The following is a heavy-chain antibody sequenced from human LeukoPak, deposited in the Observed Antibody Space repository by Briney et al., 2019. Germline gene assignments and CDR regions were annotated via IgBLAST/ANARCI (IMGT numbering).Heavy chain of an antibody. J-gene: IGHJ4*02. V-gene: IGHV3-23*01. Sequence: GGSLRLSCAASGFTFSIYAMSWVRQAPGKGLEWVSTISGSGGSTYYADSVKGRFTISRDNSKNTLFLQMNSLRAEDTAVYYCAKDKYSGYVYARVFDYWGQGALVTVP. CDR1: GFTFSIYA. D-gene: IGHD5-12*01. CDR3: AKDKYSGYVYARVFDY. CDR2: ISGSGGST.